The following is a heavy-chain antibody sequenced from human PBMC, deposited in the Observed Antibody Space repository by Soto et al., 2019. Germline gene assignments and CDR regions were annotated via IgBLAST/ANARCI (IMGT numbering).Heavy chain of an antibody. CDR1: GGSISSGGYY. D-gene: IGHD2-2*01. Sequence: QVQLQESGPGLVKPSQTLSLTCTVSGGSISSGGYYWSWIRQHPGKGLEWIGYIYYSGSTYYNPSLKSRVTISVDTSKNQFSLKLSSVTAADTAVYYCARGIEEAPAARGFGLDYWGQGTLVTVSS. CDR3: ARGIEEAPAARGFGLDY. J-gene: IGHJ4*02. CDR2: IYYSGST. V-gene: IGHV4-31*03.